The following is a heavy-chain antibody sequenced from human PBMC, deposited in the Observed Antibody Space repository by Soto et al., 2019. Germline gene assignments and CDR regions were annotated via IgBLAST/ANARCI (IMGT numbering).Heavy chain of an antibody. D-gene: IGHD2-2*01. V-gene: IGHV4-31*03. CDR3: ARSHIVVVPAAILGNWFDP. Sequence: TLSLTCTVSGGSISSGGYYWSWIRQHPGKGLEWIGYIYYSGSTYYNPSLKSRVTISVDTSKNQFSLKLSSVTAADTAVYYCARSHIVVVPAAILGNWFDPWGQGTLVTV. J-gene: IGHJ5*02. CDR1: GGSISSGGYY. CDR2: IYYSGST.